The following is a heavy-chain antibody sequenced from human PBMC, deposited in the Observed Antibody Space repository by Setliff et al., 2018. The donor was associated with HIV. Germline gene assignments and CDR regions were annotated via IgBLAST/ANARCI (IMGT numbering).Heavy chain of an antibody. CDR2: IHYTGIS. CDR1: GGSMGSHY. J-gene: IGHJ6*02. Sequence: SETLSLTCVISGGSMGSHYWSWIRQSPGKGLEWIGNIHYTGISDINPSLKRRATISLDTSKNQFSLKLSSVTAADTAVYYCARRGDFFYYAMDVWGQGTTVTVSS. V-gene: IGHV4-59*08. CDR3: ARRGDFFYYAMDV.